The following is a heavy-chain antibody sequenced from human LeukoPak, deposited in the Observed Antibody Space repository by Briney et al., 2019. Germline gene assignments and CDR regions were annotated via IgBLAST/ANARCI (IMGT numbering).Heavy chain of an antibody. J-gene: IGHJ5*02. CDR3: AREDIVVVPAAMLYNWFDP. V-gene: IGHV4-38-2*02. D-gene: IGHD2-2*01. Sequence: SETLSLTCTVSGGSISSYYWGWIRQPPGKGLEWIGSIYHSGSTYYNPSLKSRVTISVDTSKNQFSLKLSSVTAADTAVYYCAREDIVVVPAAMLYNWFDPWGQGTLVTVSS. CDR1: GGSISSYY. CDR2: IYHSGST.